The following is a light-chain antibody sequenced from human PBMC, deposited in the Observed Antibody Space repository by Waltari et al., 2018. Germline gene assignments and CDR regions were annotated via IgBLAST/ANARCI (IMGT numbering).Light chain of an antibody. CDR2: GNK. V-gene: IGLV1-40*01. J-gene: IGLJ1*01. CDR3: QSYDRSLSGSTV. CDR1: VSNIAAPYD. Sequence: QSVLTQPPSVSGAPGQRVTISCTGGVSNIAAPYDVHWYQHRPGAAPKLLLDGNKKRPAGVPARLSGSKSGTSASLTITGLQAEDEADYYCQSYDRSLSGSTVFGTGTTVTVL.